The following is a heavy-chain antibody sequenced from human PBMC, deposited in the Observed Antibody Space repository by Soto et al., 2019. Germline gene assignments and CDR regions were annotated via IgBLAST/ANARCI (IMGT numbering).Heavy chain of an antibody. CDR1: GFTFSSYA. J-gene: IGHJ6*02. CDR3: ARDPPLHDSGSYGYGMDV. V-gene: IGHV3-30-3*01. CDR2: ISYDGSNK. Sequence: QVQLVESGGGVVQTGRSLRLSCAASGFTFSSYAMHWVRQAPGKGLECVAVISYDGSNKYYADSVKGRFTISRDNSKNTLYLQMNSLRAEDTAVYYCARDPPLHDSGSYGYGMDVWGQGTTVTVSS. D-gene: IGHD1-26*01.